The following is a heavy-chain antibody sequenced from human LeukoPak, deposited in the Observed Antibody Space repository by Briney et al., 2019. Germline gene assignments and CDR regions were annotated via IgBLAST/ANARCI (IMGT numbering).Heavy chain of an antibody. V-gene: IGHV1-69*05. CDR1: GGLFSRYA. CDR2: VIPIFGTP. Sequence: ASVNVSSKASGGLFSRYAISWVRQAPGPGLEWGGGVIPIFGTPNYAQKFQGRVTITTDESTRTAYMELSSLRSEDTAVYYCARVTASSGISSFDLWGQGTMVTVSS. D-gene: IGHD1-1*01. CDR3: ARVTASSGISSFDL. J-gene: IGHJ3*01.